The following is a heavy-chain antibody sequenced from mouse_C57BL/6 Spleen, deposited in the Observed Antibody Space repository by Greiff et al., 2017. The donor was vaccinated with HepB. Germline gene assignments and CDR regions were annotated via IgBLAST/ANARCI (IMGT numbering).Heavy chain of an antibody. D-gene: IGHD4-1*01. CDR3: AREGTGAFAY. V-gene: IGHV3-6*01. Sequence: EVKLMESGPGLVKPSQSLSLTCSVTGYSITSGYYWNWIRQFPGNKLEWMGYISYDGSNNYNPSLKNRISITRDTSKNRFFLKLNSVTTEDTATYYCAREGTGAFAYWGQGTLVTVSA. J-gene: IGHJ3*01. CDR2: ISYDGSN. CDR1: GYSITSGYY.